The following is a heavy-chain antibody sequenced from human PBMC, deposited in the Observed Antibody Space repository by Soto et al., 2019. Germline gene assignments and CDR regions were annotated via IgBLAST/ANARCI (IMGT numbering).Heavy chain of an antibody. CDR2: IYYTGST. V-gene: IGHV4-59*08. D-gene: IGHD3-16*01. CDR1: GGSISSYY. CDR3: ARRWGDAFDI. J-gene: IGHJ3*02. Sequence: QVQLQESGPGLVKPSETLSLTCTVSGGSISSYYWSWIRQPPGKGLEWIGYIYYTGSTNYNPSLKSRVTISVDTSKNQFSLKLSSVIAADTAVYYCARRWGDAFDIWGQGTMVTVSS.